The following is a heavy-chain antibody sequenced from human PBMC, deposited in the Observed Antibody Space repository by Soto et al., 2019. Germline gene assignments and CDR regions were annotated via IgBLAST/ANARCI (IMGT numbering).Heavy chain of an antibody. CDR1: GFSFTTYG. Sequence: QVQLVESGGGVVQPGRSLRLSCAASGFSFTTYGLHWVRQAPGKGLEWVAVIWYDGSNQYYADSVKGRFTISRDNSKNVLYLEMNSLRVDDTAVYYSVKDHCGGHCSSDPYFDYWGQGTLVTVSS. J-gene: IGHJ4*02. V-gene: IGHV3-33*06. CDR2: IWYDGSNQ. D-gene: IGHD2-21*02. CDR3: VKDHCGGHCSSDPYFDY.